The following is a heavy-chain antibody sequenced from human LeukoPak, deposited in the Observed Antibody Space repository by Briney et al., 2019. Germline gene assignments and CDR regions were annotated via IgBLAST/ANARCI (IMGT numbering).Heavy chain of an antibody. CDR3: VRGFGHFDL. CDR2: IKQDGSEI. V-gene: IGHV3-7*01. Sequence: PGGSLRLSCTASGFTLSDYWMSWVRQTPEKGLEWVANIKQDGSEIHYVDFVQGRFTISRDNAKNSLDLQMNSLGVEDTAVFYCVRGFGHFDLWGHGTLVTVSS. J-gene: IGHJ4*01. CDR1: GFTLSDYW. D-gene: IGHD3-3*01.